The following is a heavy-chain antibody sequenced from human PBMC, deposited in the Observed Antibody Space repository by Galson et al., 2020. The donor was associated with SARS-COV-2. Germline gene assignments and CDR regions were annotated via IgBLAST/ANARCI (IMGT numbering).Heavy chain of an antibody. CDR1: GGSISSGSYY. V-gene: IGHV4-31*03. CDR2: ISYSGST. D-gene: IGHD3-16*01. Sequence: SETLSLTCTVSGGSISSGSYYWSWIRQHPGKGPEWIGYISYSGSTSYNPSLASRLAISVDTSQNQFSLRLTSVTAADTAVYFCARVGALNFDYWGKGALVTVSS. J-gene: IGHJ4*02. CDR3: ARVGALNFDY.